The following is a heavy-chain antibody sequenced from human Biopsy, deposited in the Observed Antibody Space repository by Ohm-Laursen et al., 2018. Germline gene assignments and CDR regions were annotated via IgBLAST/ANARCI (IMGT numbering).Heavy chain of an antibody. CDR3: ARRGSGGRSFDH. D-gene: IGHD2-15*01. Sequence: TLSLTCAVSGGSISSFYWTWIRQPPGKGPEWIGDISDSGSTNYKPSLKSRAIISVDTSKNQFSLNLSSVTAADTAVYYCARRGSGGRSFDHWGQGTLVTVSS. CDR2: ISDSGST. J-gene: IGHJ4*02. V-gene: IGHV4-59*08. CDR1: GGSISSFY.